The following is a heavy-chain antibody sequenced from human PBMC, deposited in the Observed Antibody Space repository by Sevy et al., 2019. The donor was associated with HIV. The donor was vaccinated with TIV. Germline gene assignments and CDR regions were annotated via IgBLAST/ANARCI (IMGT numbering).Heavy chain of an antibody. D-gene: IGHD3-22*01. CDR3: ARVDDRASYFDY. V-gene: IGHV1-8*01. J-gene: IGHJ4*02. CDR1: GYTFTSYD. Sequence: ASVKVSCKASGYTFTSYDINWVRQATGQGLEWMGWMNPNSGNTGYAQTFQGRVTMTRNTSISTAYMELSSLRSEDTAVYYCARVDDRASYFDYWGQGTLVTVSS. CDR2: MNPNSGNT.